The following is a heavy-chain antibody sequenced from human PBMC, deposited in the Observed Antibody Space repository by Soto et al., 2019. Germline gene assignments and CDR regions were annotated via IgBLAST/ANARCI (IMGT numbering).Heavy chain of an antibody. CDR3: AREDGVVGATSAFDY. V-gene: IGHV3-21*01. Sequence: PGGSLSLSCAASGFTLTTYTMNWVRQAPGMGLEWVSSINGRGNYKYYTDSVEGRFTISRDNAQNSLYLQMNSLRAEDTAVYYCAREDGVVGATSAFDYWGQGTLVTVSS. D-gene: IGHD1-26*01. CDR1: GFTLTTYT. CDR2: INGRGNYK. J-gene: IGHJ4*02.